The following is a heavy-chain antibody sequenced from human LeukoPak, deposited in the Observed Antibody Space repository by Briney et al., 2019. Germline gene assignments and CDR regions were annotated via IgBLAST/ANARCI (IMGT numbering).Heavy chain of an antibody. Sequence: ASVKVSCKASGGTFSSYAISWVRQAPGQGLEWMGRIIPILGIANYAQKFQGRVTITADKSTSTAYMELSSLRSDDTAVYYCARVSVVPAAIYCYYYYMDVWGKGTTVTVSS. CDR1: GGTFSSYA. CDR3: ARVSVVPAAIYCYYYYMDV. J-gene: IGHJ6*03. D-gene: IGHD2-2*01. CDR2: IIPILGIA. V-gene: IGHV1-69*04.